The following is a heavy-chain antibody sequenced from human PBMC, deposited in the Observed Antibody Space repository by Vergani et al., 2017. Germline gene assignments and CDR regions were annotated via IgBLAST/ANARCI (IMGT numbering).Heavy chain of an antibody. J-gene: IGHJ4*02. CDR3: ARARLGYSSSALAY. CDR1: GFTFSSYA. D-gene: IGHD6-13*01. Sequence: QVQLVESGGGVVQPGRSLRLSCAASGFTFSSYAMHWVRQAPGKGLEWVAVISYDGSNIYYADSVKGRFTISRDNSKNTLYLQMNSLRAEDTAVYYCARARLGYSSSALAYWGQGTLVTVSS. V-gene: IGHV3-30-3*01. CDR2: ISYDGSNI.